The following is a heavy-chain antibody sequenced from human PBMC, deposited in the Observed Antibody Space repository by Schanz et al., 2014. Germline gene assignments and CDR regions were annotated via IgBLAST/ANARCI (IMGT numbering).Heavy chain of an antibody. Sequence: EVQLLESGGGLVQPGGSLRLSCAASGFTFSSYAMSWVRQAPGKGLEWVSGISGSGGSTYYADSVKGRFTITRDNSKNTLKQQMSSLTDETATVYYGAGANYRRKISFDYWGRGTLVTVSS. V-gene: IGHV3-23*01. D-gene: IGHD1-26*01. CDR3: AGANYRRKISFDY. CDR2: ISGSGGST. CDR1: GFTFSSYA. J-gene: IGHJ4*02.